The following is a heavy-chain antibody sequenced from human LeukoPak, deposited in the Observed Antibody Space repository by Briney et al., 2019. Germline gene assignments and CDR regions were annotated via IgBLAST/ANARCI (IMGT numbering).Heavy chain of an antibody. CDR1: GFTFSSYA. CDR2: ISGSGGST. CDR3: AKLSYDILTGLNWFDR. Sequence: GGPLRLSCAASGFTFSSYAMSWGRQAPGKGVEWGSAISGSGGSTYYADSVKGRFTIYRDDSQNTLHLQMNSLRAEDTAVYYCAKLSYDILTGLNWFDRWGQGTLVTVSS. V-gene: IGHV3-23*01. J-gene: IGHJ5*02. D-gene: IGHD3-9*01.